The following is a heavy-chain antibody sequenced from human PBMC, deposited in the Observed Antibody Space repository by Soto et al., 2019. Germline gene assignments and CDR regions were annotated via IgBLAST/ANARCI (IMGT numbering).Heavy chain of an antibody. V-gene: IGHV4-31*03. Sequence: QVELYESGPGLVQPSQTLSLSCTVSGVSVSTGVYYWTWIRQQPGKGLEWVGYIDNSGATYYNPSLTRRVGISRDTPKNQCSLNLQSWTAAYTALYDCAGAVSDFDVRRYRTSYFDPWGHGILVTVSS. CDR1: GVSVSTGVYY. J-gene: IGHJ5*02. D-gene: IGHD3-10*02. CDR2: IDNSGAT. CDR3: AGAVSDFDVRRYRTSYFDP.